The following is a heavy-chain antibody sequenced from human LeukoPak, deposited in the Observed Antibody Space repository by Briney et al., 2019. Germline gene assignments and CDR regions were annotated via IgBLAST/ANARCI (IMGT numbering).Heavy chain of an antibody. J-gene: IGHJ4*02. CDR1: GYTFTNYY. V-gene: IGHV1-24*01. CDR3: AIPGGSSRDFDY. D-gene: IGHD6-13*01. CDR2: FDPEDGET. Sequence: GASVKVSCKASGYTFTNYYMHWVRQAPGKGLEWMGGFDPEDGETIYAQKFQGRVTMTEDTSTDTAYMELSSLRSEDTAVYYCAIPGGSSRDFDYWGQGTLVTVSS.